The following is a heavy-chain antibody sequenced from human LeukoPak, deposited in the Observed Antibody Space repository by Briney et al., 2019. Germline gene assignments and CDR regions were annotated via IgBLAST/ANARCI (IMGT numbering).Heavy chain of an antibody. V-gene: IGHV3-53*05. CDR2: ISNDGDT. J-gene: IGHJ4*02. CDR1: GGTVSSNY. Sequence: GGSLRLCCAASGGTVSSNYMSWVRQGPGRGLECVSVISNDGDTYYADSVKGQFTISRDTSKNTVSLQMNSLRAEDTAVYYCAGDKTTGGWYEFDYWGQGTLVTVSS. CDR3: AGDKTTGGWYEFDY. D-gene: IGHD6-19*01.